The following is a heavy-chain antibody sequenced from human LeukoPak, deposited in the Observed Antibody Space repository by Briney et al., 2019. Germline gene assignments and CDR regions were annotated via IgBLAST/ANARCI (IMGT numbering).Heavy chain of an antibody. CDR3: ARGKGLTFFDI. Sequence: SVKVSCKASGGTFSSYAISWVRQAPGQGLEWMGGIILIFGTANYAQKFQGRVTITADKSTSTAYMELSSLRSEDTAVYYCARGKGLTFFDIWGQGTMVTVSS. CDR2: IILIFGTA. CDR1: GGTFSSYA. V-gene: IGHV1-69*06. J-gene: IGHJ3*02.